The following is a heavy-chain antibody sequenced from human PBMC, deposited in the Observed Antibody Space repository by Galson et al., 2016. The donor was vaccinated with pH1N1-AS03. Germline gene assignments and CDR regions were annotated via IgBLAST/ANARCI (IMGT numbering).Heavy chain of an antibody. V-gene: IGHV1-18*01. CDR2: IGTYT. Sequence: SVKVSCKASGYTFTNYGISWVRQAPGQGLEYMGWIGTYTIYAQKLQGRVTMTTDTSTSTAYMELRSLRSDDTAVYSCARSGPGSFYEGDFWGQGTLVSVSS. J-gene: IGHJ4*02. D-gene: IGHD3-10*01. CDR3: ARSGPGSFYEGDF. CDR1: GYTFTNYG.